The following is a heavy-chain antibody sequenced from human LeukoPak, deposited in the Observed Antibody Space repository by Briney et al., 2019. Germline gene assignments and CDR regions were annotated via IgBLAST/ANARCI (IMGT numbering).Heavy chain of an antibody. V-gene: IGHV3-30*02. Sequence: GGSLRLSCAASGFTFSSYGMHWVRQAPGKGLEWVAFIRYDGSNKYYADSVKGRFTISRDNSKNTLYLQMNSLRAEDTAVYYCAKDFYYHDSSGEGFDYWGQGTLVTVSS. CDR2: IRYDGSNK. CDR3: AKDFYYHDSSGEGFDY. D-gene: IGHD3-22*01. J-gene: IGHJ4*02. CDR1: GFTFSSYG.